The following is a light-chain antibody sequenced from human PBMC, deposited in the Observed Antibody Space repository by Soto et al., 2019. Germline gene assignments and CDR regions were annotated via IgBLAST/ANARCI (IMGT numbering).Light chain of an antibody. CDR1: QSIGTY. CDR2: SAS. V-gene: IGKV1-39*01. Sequence: DIQMTQSPSSLSACVGDRITITCRASQSIGTYLNWFQQKPGKVPKLLIFSASNLQSGVPSRFSAGGSGTDFTLTISSLQPEDFATYYCQLATDTLWTFGQGTKVEVK. CDR3: QLATDTLWT. J-gene: IGKJ1*01.